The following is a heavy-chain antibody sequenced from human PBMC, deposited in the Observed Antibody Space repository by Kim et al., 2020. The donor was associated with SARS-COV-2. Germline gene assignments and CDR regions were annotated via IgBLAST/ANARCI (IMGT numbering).Heavy chain of an antibody. Sequence: SVKVSCKASGGTFSSYAISWVRQAPGQGLEWMGRIIPILGIANYAQKFQGRVTITADKSTSTAYMELSSLRSEDTAVYYCARDQYSYGSDDYYYYGMDVWGQGTTVTVSS. J-gene: IGHJ6*02. V-gene: IGHV1-69*04. CDR3: ARDQYSYGSDDYYYYGMDV. CDR2: IIPILGIA. CDR1: GGTFSSYA. D-gene: IGHD5-18*01.